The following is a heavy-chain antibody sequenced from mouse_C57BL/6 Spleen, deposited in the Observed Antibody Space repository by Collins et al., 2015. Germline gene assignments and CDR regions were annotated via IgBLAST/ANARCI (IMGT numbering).Heavy chain of an antibody. CDR1: GHTFTSYW. CDR2: INPGSGDT. Sequence: QVQLQQPGTELVKPGTSVKVSCKASGHTFTSYWMHWVKQRPGQGLEWIGNINPGSGDTYYNENFKSKATLTVDKSSSTAYMQLSSLTSEDSAVYFCARSYYAFDYWGQGTTLTVSS. V-gene: IGHV1-53*01. CDR3: ARSYYAFDY. D-gene: IGHD1-1*01. J-gene: IGHJ2*01.